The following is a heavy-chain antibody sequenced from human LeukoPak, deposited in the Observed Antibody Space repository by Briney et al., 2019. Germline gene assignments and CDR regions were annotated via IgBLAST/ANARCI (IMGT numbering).Heavy chain of an antibody. J-gene: IGHJ4*02. D-gene: IGHD3-16*02. V-gene: IGHV1-2*02. CDR2: ITNSGAT. Sequence: ASVTVSCKASGYTFTGYSVHWVRQAPGQGLEWMGWITNSGATHYAQKFQGRVTLTRDTSIITAYMELSGLRSDDTAVYYCVRELSGGTFDYWGQGTLVTVSS. CDR3: VRELSGGTFDY. CDR1: GYTFTGYS.